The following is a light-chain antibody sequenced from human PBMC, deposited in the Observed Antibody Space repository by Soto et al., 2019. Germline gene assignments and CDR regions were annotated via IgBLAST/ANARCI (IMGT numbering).Light chain of an antibody. CDR1: QSIGGW. CDR3: QQYSSYWT. V-gene: IGKV1-5*03. J-gene: IGKJ1*01. CDR2: EAS. Sequence: IQVTQSPSTLSASVGDRVTITCRASQSIGGWLAWYQQKPGKAPKLLIYEASNLESGVPSRFSGSGSATEFTLTISSLQPEDFATYFCQQYSSYWTFGQGTKVAI.